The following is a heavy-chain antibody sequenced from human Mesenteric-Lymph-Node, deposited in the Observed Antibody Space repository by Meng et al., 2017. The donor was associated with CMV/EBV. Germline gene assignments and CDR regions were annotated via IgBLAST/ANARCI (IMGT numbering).Heavy chain of an antibody. Sequence: SETLSLTCTVSGGSISSYYWSWIRQPPGKGLEWIGYIYYSGSTNYNPSLKSRVTISVDTSKNQFSLKLSSVTAADTAVYYCAARRGYSSGWNYYYYYGMDVWGQGTTVTVSS. CDR3: AARRGYSSGWNYYYYYGMDV. V-gene: IGHV4-59*12. D-gene: IGHD6-19*01. CDR2: IYYSGST. CDR1: GGSISSYY. J-gene: IGHJ6*02.